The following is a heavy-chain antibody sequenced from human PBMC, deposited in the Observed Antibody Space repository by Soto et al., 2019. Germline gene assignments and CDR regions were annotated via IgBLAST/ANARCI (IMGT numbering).Heavy chain of an antibody. CDR1: GFTFSNYA. Sequence: DVQLLESGGGLVQPGGSLRLSCAASGFTFSNYAMGWVRQAPGKGLEWVSSISTSIDATYYADSVKGRFTISRDDSKNTRYLQMNSLRAEDTAVYYCAKDRTVAARNFDYWGQGTLVTVSS. CDR2: ISTSIDAT. J-gene: IGHJ4*02. CDR3: AKDRTVAARNFDY. V-gene: IGHV3-23*01. D-gene: IGHD6-6*01.